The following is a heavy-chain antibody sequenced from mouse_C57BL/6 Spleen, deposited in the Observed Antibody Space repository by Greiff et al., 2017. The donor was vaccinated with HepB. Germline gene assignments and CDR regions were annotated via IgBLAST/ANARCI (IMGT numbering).Heavy chain of an antibody. J-gene: IGHJ4*01. Sequence: EVMLVESEGGLVQPGSSMKLSCTASGFTFSDYYMAWVRQVPEKGLEWVANINYDGSSTYYLDSLKSRFIISRDNAKNILYLQMSSLKSEDTATYYCARDSYYSTYAMDYWGQGTSVTVSS. D-gene: IGHD2-5*01. CDR1: GFTFSDYY. CDR3: ARDSYYSTYAMDY. CDR2: INYDGSST. V-gene: IGHV5-16*01.